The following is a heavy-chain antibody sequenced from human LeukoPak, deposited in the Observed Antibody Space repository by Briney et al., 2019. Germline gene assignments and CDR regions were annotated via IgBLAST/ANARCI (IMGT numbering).Heavy chain of an antibody. J-gene: IGHJ6*03. CDR3: ARDENSYYMDV. Sequence: PSETLSLTCAVSGVSISSGDYYWTWIRQPPGKGLEWIGYISYSGSTYYNPSLKSGITISLDTSKNQFSLKVTSVTAADTVVYYCARDENSYYMDVWGTGTTVTVSS. CDR2: ISYSGST. CDR1: GVSISSGDYY. V-gene: IGHV4-30-4*08.